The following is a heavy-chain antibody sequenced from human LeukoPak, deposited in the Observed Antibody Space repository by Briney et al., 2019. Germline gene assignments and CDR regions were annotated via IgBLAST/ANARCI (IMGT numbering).Heavy chain of an antibody. D-gene: IGHD1-20*01. CDR1: GYTFTGYY. CDR2: INPNSGAT. J-gene: IGHJ3*02. CDR3: AREPLGAPIKNALDI. V-gene: IGHV1-2*02. Sequence: ASVKVSCKASGYTFTGYYIHWVRQAPGQGLEWMGWINPNSGATNYAQRFQGRVTMTRDTSISTAYMDLSRLKSDDTAVYYCAREPLGAPIKNALDIWGQGTMVTVSS.